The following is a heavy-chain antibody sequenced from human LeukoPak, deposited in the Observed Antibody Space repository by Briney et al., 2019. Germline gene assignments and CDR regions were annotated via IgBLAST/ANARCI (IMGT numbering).Heavy chain of an antibody. D-gene: IGHD6-19*01. V-gene: IGHV3-7*04. CDR2: IKQDGSEE. Sequence: GGCLRLSPAPSQFTSCNFWMGWVSGSPGEGVGWGSNIKQDGSEEYYLDSVKGRFTISRDYAKNSLYLQMNSLGAADTAVCYCTRDSRYSSGSSPIGYWGQGTLVTVSS. CDR3: TRDSRYSSGSSPIGY. CDR1: QFTSCNFW. J-gene: IGHJ4*02.